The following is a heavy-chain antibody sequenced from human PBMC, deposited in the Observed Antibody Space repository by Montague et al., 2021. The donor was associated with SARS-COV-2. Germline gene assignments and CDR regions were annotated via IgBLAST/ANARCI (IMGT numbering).Heavy chain of an antibody. J-gene: IGHJ4*03. CDR1: GGSISSGGYY. Sequence: TLSLTCTVSGGSISSGGYYWSWIRQHPGKGLEWIGYIYYSGSTYYNPSLKSRVTISVDTSKNQFSLKLSSVTAADTAVYYCARARTIFRVVINAFDFWGQGTMVTVSS. CDR2: IYYSGST. V-gene: IGHV4-31*03. D-gene: IGHD3-3*01. CDR3: ARARTIFRVVINAFDF.